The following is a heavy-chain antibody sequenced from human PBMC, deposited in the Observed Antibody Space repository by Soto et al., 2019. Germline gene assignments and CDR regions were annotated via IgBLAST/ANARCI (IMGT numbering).Heavy chain of an antibody. D-gene: IGHD2-21*01. CDR3: ASCPIYGGDSYFAY. Sequence: QVQLVQSGAEVRKPGASVKLSCQASGYTFTHYYIHWVRQAPGQGLEWLGIINPDTRTTSYAQTFQGRVTLTTDTTASTVYLELSGLAAEDPAVYYCASCPIYGGDSYFAYWGQGTLVTVSS. CDR2: INPDTRTT. V-gene: IGHV1-46*01. J-gene: IGHJ4*02. CDR1: GYTFTHYY.